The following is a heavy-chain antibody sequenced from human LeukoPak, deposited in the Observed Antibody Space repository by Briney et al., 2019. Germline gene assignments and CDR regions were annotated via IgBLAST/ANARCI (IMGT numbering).Heavy chain of an antibody. J-gene: IGHJ4*02. V-gene: IGHV4-39*07. CDR3: ACIHGGNSGS. CDR2: IYYSGST. Sequence: SETLSLTCTVSGGSISSSSYYWGWIRQPPGKGLEWIGSIYYSGSTYYNPSLKSRVTISVDTSKNQFSLKLSSVTAADTAVYYCACIHGGNSGSWGQGTLVTVSS. D-gene: IGHD4-23*01. CDR1: GGSISSSSYY.